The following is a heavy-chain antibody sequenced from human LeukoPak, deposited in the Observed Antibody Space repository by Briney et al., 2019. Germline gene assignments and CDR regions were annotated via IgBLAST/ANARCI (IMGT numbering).Heavy chain of an antibody. CDR1: GFTFSSYS. V-gene: IGHV3-48*01. CDR2: ISSSSSTI. CDR3: ARDSYYYGSGSYKIGY. J-gene: IGHJ4*02. Sequence: GGSLRLSCAASGFTFSSYSMTWVRQAPGKGLEWVSYISSSSSTIYYADSVKGRFTISRDNAKNSLYLQMNSLRAEDTAVYYCARDSYYYGSGSYKIGYWGQGTLVTVSS. D-gene: IGHD3-10*01.